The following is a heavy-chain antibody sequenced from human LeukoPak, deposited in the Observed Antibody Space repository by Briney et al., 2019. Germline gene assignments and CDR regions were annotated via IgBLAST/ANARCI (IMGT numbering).Heavy chain of an antibody. V-gene: IGHV3-7*01. Sequence: GGSLRLSCAASRLTFSNYWMSWVRQAPGKGLEWVANIKQDGSEEYYVDSVKGQFTISRDNAKNSLYLQMNSLRAEDTAVYYCARVGDYDFWSGSYSYYYYMDVWGKGTTVTVSS. J-gene: IGHJ6*03. CDR2: IKQDGSEE. D-gene: IGHD3-3*01. CDR1: RLTFSNYW. CDR3: ARVGDYDFWSGSYSYYYYMDV.